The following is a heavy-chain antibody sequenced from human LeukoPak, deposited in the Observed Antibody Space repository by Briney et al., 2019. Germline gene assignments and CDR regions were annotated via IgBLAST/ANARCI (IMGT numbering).Heavy chain of an antibody. J-gene: IGHJ6*03. CDR2: MNPNSGNT. Sequence: RASVKVSCKASGYTFTTYDINWVRQATGQGLEWMGWMNPNSGNTGYAQKFQGRVTMTRNTSISTAYMELSSLRSEDTAVYYCARGYYGSGSYYPRSPYYYYYMDVWGKGTTVTVSS. CDR3: ARGYYGSGSYYPRSPYYYYYMDV. CDR1: GYTFTTYD. D-gene: IGHD3-10*01. V-gene: IGHV1-8*01.